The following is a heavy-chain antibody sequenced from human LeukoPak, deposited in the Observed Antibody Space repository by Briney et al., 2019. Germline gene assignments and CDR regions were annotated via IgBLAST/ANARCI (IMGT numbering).Heavy chain of an antibody. CDR1: GGSISSYY. J-gene: IGHJ4*02. D-gene: IGHD3-3*01. V-gene: IGHV4-59*08. CDR2: IYYSGST. Sequence: SETLSLTCTVSGGSISSYYWSWIRQPPGKGLEWIGYIYYSGSTNYNPSLKSRVTISVDTSKNQFSLKLSSVTAADTAVYYCARHSSPYYDFWSGYYWGDYFDYSGQGTLVTVSS. CDR3: ARHSSPYYDFWSGYYWGDYFDY.